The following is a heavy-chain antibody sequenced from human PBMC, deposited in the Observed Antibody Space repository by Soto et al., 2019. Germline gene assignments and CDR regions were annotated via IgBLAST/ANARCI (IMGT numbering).Heavy chain of an antibody. J-gene: IGHJ6*03. CDR2: INWNGGST. CDR1: GFTFDDYG. V-gene: IGHV3-20*01. Sequence: GGSLRLSCAASGFTFDDYGMSWVRQAPGKGLEWVSGINWNGGSTGYADSVKGRFTISRDNAKNSLYLQMNSLRAEDTALYHCARGAGGNPTYYYYYYMDVWGKGTTVTVSS. D-gene: IGHD4-4*01. CDR3: ARGAGGNPTYYYYYYMDV.